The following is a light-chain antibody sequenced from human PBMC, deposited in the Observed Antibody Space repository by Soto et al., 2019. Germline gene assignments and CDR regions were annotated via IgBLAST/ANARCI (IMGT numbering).Light chain of an antibody. V-gene: IGKV3-15*01. Sequence: EIVMTQSPATLSVSPGERATLSCRASQTGSSNLAWYQRKPGQAPRLLIYDASTRATGIPARFSGSGSGTEFTLTISSLQSEDFAVYYCQQYNILFTFGPGTKVDIK. CDR2: DAS. CDR3: QQYNILFT. J-gene: IGKJ3*01. CDR1: QTGSSN.